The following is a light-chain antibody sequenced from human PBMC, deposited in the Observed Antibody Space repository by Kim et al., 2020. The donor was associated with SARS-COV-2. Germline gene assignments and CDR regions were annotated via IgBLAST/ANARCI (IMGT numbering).Light chain of an antibody. CDR2: GAS. CDR3: QQYSSSPGT. CDR1: QSVSNNY. J-gene: IGKJ1*01. Sequence: LSPGERAALSCRASQSVSNNYLAWYQQKPGQAPRLLIYGASSRATGIPDRFSGSGSGTDFSLTIRRLEPEDFAVYYCQQYSSSPGTFGQGTKVEI. V-gene: IGKV3-20*01.